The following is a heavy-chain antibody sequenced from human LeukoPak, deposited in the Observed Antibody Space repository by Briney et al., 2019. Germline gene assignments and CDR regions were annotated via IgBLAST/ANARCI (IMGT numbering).Heavy chain of an antibody. CDR2: IYYSGST. Sequence: SETLSLTCTVSGGFISSYYWSWIRQPPGKGLEWIGYIYYSGSTNYNPSLKSRVTISVDTSKNQFSLKLSSVTAADTAVYYCARSTVGAGTPYYFDYWGQGTLVTVSS. V-gene: IGHV4-59*01. CDR3: ARSTVGAGTPYYFDY. CDR1: GGFISSYY. D-gene: IGHD2-15*01. J-gene: IGHJ4*02.